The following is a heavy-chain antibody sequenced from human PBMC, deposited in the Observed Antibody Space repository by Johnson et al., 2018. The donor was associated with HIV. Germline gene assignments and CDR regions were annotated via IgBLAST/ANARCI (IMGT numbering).Heavy chain of an antibody. CDR2: IYSGGST. Sequence: VQLVESGGGLVKPGRSLRLSCAASGFTFSSYWMSWFRQAPGKGLEWVSVIYSGGSTYYADSVKGRFTISRDNSKNTLYLQMNSLRAEDTAVYYCARAWVNYYDSPDAFDIWGQGTMVTVSS. CDR1: GFTFSSYW. D-gene: IGHD3-22*01. J-gene: IGHJ3*02. V-gene: IGHV3-66*01. CDR3: ARAWVNYYDSPDAFDI.